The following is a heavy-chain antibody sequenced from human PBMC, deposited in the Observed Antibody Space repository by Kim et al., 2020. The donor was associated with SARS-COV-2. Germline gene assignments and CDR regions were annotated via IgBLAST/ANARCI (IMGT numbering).Heavy chain of an antibody. D-gene: IGHD1-1*01. Sequence: GRFTISRDNAKNSLYLQMNSLRAEDTALYHCARSGTNYQRDLPGYFDLWGRGTLVTVSS. V-gene: IGHV3-20*01. CDR3: ARSGTNYQRDLPGYFDL. J-gene: IGHJ2*01.